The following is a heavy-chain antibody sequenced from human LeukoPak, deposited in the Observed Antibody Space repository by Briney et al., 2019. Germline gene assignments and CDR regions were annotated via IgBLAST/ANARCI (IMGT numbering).Heavy chain of an antibody. D-gene: IGHD6-13*01. CDR3: AKGSFSGQLVAPY. J-gene: IGHJ4*02. CDR2: TWYDGTTQ. CDR1: GVAFCIFG. Sequence: GGSLSLSCAASGVAFCIFGMHGVRDAPDRGGVGGDVTWYDGTTQSYADSVKARLNTSRDNSKSTLCLQMNSLTVEDTAVYYCAKGSFSGQLVAPYWGQPTLVTVPS. V-gene: IGHV3-33*06.